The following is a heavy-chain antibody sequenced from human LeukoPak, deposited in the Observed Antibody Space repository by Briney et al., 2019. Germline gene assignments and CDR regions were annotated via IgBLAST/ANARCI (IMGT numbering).Heavy chain of an antibody. D-gene: IGHD2-2*01. J-gene: IGHJ2*01. CDR3: ARDSGQYQLKPLGYFDL. CDR1: GSTFSSYW. V-gene: IGHV3-74*01. Sequence: GGSLRLSCAASGSTFSSYWMHWVRQAPGKGLVWVSRINSDGSSTSYADSVKGRFTISRDNAKNSLYLQMNSLRAEDTAVYYCARDSGQYQLKPLGYFDLWGRGTLVTVSS. CDR2: INSDGSST.